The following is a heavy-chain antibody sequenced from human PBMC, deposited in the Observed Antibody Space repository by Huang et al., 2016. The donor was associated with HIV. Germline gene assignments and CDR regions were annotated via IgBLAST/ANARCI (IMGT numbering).Heavy chain of an antibody. D-gene: IGHD1-20*01. CDR2: IYHSGST. CDR1: GGSISSSGYY. J-gene: IGHJ6*03. Sequence: QLQLQESGPGLVKPSETLSLTCTVSGGSISSSGYYWGWIRQPPGKGLEWIGSIYHSGSTYYNPSLMSRVTIFIDTSKVQFSLKLKSATPADTAGYYCATNNWNDSYYYFMDVWGKGTTVTVSS. V-gene: IGHV4-39*01. CDR3: ATNNWNDSYYYFMDV.